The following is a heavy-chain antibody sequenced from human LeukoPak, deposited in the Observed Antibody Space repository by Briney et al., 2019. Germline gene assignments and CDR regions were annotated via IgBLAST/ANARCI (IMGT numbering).Heavy chain of an antibody. CDR1: GGSISSGGYY. V-gene: IGHV4-30-2*01. J-gene: IGHJ4*02. CDR2: IYHSGST. CDR3: ARGSTGAWDY. D-gene: IGHD1-1*01. Sequence: SQTLSLTCTVSGGSISSGGYYWSWIRQPPGKGLEWIGYIYHSGSTYYNPSLKSRVTISVDTSKNQFSLKLTSVTAADTAVYYCARGSTGAWDYWGQGTLVTVSS.